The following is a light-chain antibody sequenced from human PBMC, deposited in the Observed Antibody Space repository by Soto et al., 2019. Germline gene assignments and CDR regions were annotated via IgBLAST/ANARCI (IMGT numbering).Light chain of an antibody. CDR2: NNN. CDR3: EAWDDSLNGPV. Sequence: QSVLTQPPSASRTPGQRVTISCSGSSSNIGSNTVNWYQQLPGTAPRLLIYNNNQRPSGVPDRFSGSKSGTSASLAISGLQAEDEADYYCEAWDDSLNGPVFGGGTKLTVL. J-gene: IGLJ3*02. CDR1: SSNIGSNT. V-gene: IGLV1-44*01.